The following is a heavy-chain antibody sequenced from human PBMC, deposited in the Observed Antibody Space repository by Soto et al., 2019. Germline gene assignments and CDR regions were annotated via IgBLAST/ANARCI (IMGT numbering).Heavy chain of an antibody. D-gene: IGHD1-26*01. Sequence: SGASTVSHYHWAWFRQPPGKGLEWMGYIFNSGTTFYNPSLTSRLSISMDTSGNHFSLELRSVTAADTAVYYCALALGPTTGLDYWGQGTLVTVSS. CDR2: IFNSGTT. CDR1: GASTVSHYH. V-gene: IGHV4-31*02. J-gene: IGHJ4*02. CDR3: ALALGPTTGLDY.